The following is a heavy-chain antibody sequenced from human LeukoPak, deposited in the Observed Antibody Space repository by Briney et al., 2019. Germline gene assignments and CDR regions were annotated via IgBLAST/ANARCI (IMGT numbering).Heavy chain of an antibody. CDR2: IYYSGST. CDR1: GFTFSDYY. CDR3: ARGYYDILTGYYPHYFDY. J-gene: IGHJ4*02. Sequence: GSLRLSCAASGFTFSDYYMSWIRQPPGKGLEWIGYIYYSGSTNYNPSLKSRVTISVDTSKNQFSLKLSSVTAADTAVYYCARGYYDILTGYYPHYFDYWGQGTLVTVSS. D-gene: IGHD3-9*01. V-gene: IGHV4-59*01.